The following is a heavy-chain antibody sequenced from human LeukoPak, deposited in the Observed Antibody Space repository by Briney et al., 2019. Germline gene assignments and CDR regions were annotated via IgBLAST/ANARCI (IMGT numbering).Heavy chain of an antibody. D-gene: IGHD3-10*01. V-gene: IGHV1-8*01. CDR3: ARSYGSGTPYYYYGMDV. CDR1: GYTFTSYD. Sequence: ASVKVSCTASGYTFTSYDINWVRQATGQGLEWMGRMNPNSGNTGYAQKFQGRVTMTRNTSISTAYMELSSLRSEDTAVYYCARSYGSGTPYYYYGMDVWGQGTTVTVSS. J-gene: IGHJ6*02. CDR2: MNPNSGNT.